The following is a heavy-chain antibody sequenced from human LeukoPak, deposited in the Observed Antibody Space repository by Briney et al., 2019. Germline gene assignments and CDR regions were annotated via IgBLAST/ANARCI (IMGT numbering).Heavy chain of an antibody. D-gene: IGHD6-19*01. J-gene: IGHJ4*02. V-gene: IGHV4-34*01. Sequence: NPSETLSLTCAVYGGSFSGYYWSWIRQPPGKGLEWIGEINHSGSTNYNPSLKSRVTISVDTSKNQFSLKLSSVTAADTAVYYCARLTPGIAVAGTVDYWGQGTLVTVSS. CDR2: INHSGST. CDR1: GGSFSGYY. CDR3: ARLTPGIAVAGTVDY.